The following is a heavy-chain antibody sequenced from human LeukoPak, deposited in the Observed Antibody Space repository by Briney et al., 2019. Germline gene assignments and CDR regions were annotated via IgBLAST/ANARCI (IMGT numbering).Heavy chain of an antibody. CDR3: ARGVGLTQGGTFDY. CDR2: IYHSGST. V-gene: IGHV4-4*09. CDR1: GGSISSYY. J-gene: IGHJ4*02. Sequence: SETLSLTCTVSGGSISSYYWSWIRQPPGKGLEWIGSIYHSGSTHYNSSLKSRVAISVDTSKNQLSLKLSSVTAADTAVYYCARGVGLTQGGTFDYWGQGTLVTVPS. D-gene: IGHD1-1*01.